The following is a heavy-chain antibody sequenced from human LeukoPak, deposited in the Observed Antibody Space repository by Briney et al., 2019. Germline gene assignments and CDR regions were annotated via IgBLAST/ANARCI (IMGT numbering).Heavy chain of an antibody. D-gene: IGHD6-13*01. CDR3: ASWQHHLGTAD. Sequence: ASVKVSCKASGYTFITSDMHWVRQAPGQRPELMGWIKADSGTTKYSQKIQGRVAITRDTSASTAYMELSSLRFEDTAVYYCASWQHHLGTADWGKGTPVTVSS. CDR2: IKADSGTT. J-gene: IGHJ6*04. CDR1: GYTFITSD. V-gene: IGHV1-3*01.